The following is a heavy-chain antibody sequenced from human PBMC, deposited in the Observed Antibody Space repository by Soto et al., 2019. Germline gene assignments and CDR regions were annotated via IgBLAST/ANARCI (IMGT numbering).Heavy chain of an antibody. CDR2: ISGGGSGP. J-gene: IGHJ5*02. Sequence: EVQLLESGGGLIQPGGSLRLSCAASGFTFSNCAMTWVRQAPGKGLEWVASISGGGSGPFYADSVRGRFTISRDNSNSALYLQMNSLRPEDTAVYHCAKDQSEVYSSAFNSPLEAWGQGTLCAVSS. CDR1: GFTFSNCA. D-gene: IGHD3-22*01. V-gene: IGHV3-23*01. CDR3: AKDQSEVYSSAFNSPLEA.